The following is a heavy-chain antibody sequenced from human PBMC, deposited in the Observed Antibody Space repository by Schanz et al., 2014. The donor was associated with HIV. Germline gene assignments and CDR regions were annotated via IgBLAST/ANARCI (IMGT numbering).Heavy chain of an antibody. Sequence: QVLLVQSGPEVKKPGSSVKVSCTASGGTFSNFAISWVRQAPGQGLEWMGWRNPNSGNTGFAQKFQGRVTMTRNTSINTAYMEVSGLKSEDTAVYCCASPAESERGPGDAFDIWGQGTLVTVSS. D-gene: IGHD1-1*01. CDR2: RNPNSGNT. CDR3: ASPAESERGPGDAFDI. J-gene: IGHJ3*02. V-gene: IGHV1-8*02. CDR1: GGTFSNFA.